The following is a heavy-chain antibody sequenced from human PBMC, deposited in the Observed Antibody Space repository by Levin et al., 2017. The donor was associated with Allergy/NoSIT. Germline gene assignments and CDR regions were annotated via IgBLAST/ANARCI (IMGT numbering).Heavy chain of an antibody. Sequence: GESLKISCKASGYTFTGYYMHWVRQAPGQGLEWMGWINPNSGGTNYAQKFQGRVTMTRDTSISTAYMELSRLRSDDTAVYYCARDLDVWLPPGYWGQGTLVTVSS. CDR1: GYTFTGYY. V-gene: IGHV1-2*02. CDR3: ARDLDVWLPPGY. J-gene: IGHJ4*02. CDR2: INPNSGGT. D-gene: IGHD5-24*01.